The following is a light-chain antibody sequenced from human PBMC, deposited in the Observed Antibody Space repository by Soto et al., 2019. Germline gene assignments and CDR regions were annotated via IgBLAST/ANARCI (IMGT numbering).Light chain of an antibody. CDR2: AAS. V-gene: IGKV1-39*01. J-gene: IGKJ5*01. CDR3: QQSYNTPIT. CDR1: KSISSY. Sequence: DLQMTQSPSSLSASVGDRVTITCRASKSISSYLNWYQQKPGKAPKLLIYAASSLQSGVPSRFSGSGSRTDFTLTISSLQPEDFATYYCQQSYNTPITFGQGTRLEIK.